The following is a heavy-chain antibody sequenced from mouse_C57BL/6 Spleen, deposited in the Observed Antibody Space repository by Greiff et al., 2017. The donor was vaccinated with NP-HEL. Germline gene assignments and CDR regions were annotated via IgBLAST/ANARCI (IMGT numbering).Heavy chain of an antibody. CDR2: IDPSDSYT. Sequence: QVHVKQPGAELVMPGASVKLSCKASGYTFTSYWMHWVKQRPGQGLEWIGEIDPSDSYTNYNQKFKGKSTLTVDKSSSTAYMQLSSLTSEDSAVYYCARPLLRGDYAMDYWGQGTSVTVSS. V-gene: IGHV1-69*01. J-gene: IGHJ4*01. CDR1: GYTFTSYW. CDR3: ARPLLRGDYAMDY. D-gene: IGHD1-1*01.